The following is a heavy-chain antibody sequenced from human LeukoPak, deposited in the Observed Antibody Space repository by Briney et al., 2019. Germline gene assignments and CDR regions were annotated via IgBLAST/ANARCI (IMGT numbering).Heavy chain of an antibody. V-gene: IGHV4-59*08. CDR3: ARYGSSGDLSY. CDR1: GGSLSSYY. Sequence: SETLSLTCTVSGGSLSSYYWSWIRQPPGKGLEWIGDIYYSGSTKYSPSLKSRVTISVDTSKNQFSLKLSSVTAADTAVYYCARYGSSGDLSYWGQGTLVTVSS. J-gene: IGHJ4*02. CDR2: IYYSGST. D-gene: IGHD3-22*01.